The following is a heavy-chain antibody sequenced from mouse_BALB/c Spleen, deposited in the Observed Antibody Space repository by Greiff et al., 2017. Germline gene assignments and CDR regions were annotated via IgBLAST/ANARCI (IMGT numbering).Heavy chain of an antibody. CDR1: GFTFSSYA. CDR2: ISSGGSYT. V-gene: IGHV5-9-4*01. D-gene: IGHD2-3*01. CDR3: ARDDGYSWFAY. J-gene: IGHJ3*01. Sequence: EVKLMESGGGLVKPGGSLKLSCAASGFTFSSYAMSWVRQSPEKRLEWVAEISSGGSYTYYPDTVTGRFTISRDNAKNTLYLEMSSLRSEDTAMYYCARDDGYSWFAYWGQGTLVTVSA.